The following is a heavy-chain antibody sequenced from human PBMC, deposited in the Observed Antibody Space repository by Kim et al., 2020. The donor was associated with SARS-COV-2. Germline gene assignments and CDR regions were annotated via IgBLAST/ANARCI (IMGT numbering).Heavy chain of an antibody. CDR1: GGSISSGGYS. V-gene: IGHV4-30-2*01. Sequence: SETLSLTCAVSGGSISSGGYSWSWIRQPPGKGLEWIGYIYHSGSTYYNPSLKSRVTISVDRSKNQFSLKLSSVTAADTAVYYCARGPRLRADIVVVPAAKDNWFDPWGQGTLVTVSS. CDR3: ARGPRLRADIVVVPAAKDNWFDP. CDR2: IYHSGST. D-gene: IGHD2-2*01. J-gene: IGHJ5*02.